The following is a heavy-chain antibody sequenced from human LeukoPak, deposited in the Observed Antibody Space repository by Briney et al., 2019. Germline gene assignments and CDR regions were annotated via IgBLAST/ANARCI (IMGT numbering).Heavy chain of an antibody. J-gene: IGHJ6*02. CDR3: VRDYYGSGTYQGNYYYGMDV. D-gene: IGHD3-10*01. CDR1: GFTFRSYA. V-gene: IGHV3-23*01. CDR2: ISGNGRTT. Sequence: GGSLRLSCAASGFTFRSYAMSWVRQAPGKGLEWVSGISGNGRTTYYGDSVKGRFTFSRDNSKNMLYLQMNNLRSEDTAVYFCVRDYYGSGTYQGNYYYGMDVWGHGTTVTVSS.